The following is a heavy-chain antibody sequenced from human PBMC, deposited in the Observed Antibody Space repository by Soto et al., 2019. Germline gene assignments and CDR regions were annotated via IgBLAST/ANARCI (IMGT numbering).Heavy chain of an antibody. V-gene: IGHV4-59*01. CDR1: GGSISSYY. D-gene: IGHD3-3*01. J-gene: IGHJ4*02. CDR2: IYYSGST. CDR3: ARGSALLYYDFWSGPPVYYFDY. Sequence: SETLSLTCTVSGGSISSYYWSWIRQPPGKGLEWIGYIYYSGSTNYNPSLKSRVTISVDTSKNQFSLKLSSVTAADTAVYYCARGSALLYYDFWSGPPVYYFDYWGQGTLVTVSS.